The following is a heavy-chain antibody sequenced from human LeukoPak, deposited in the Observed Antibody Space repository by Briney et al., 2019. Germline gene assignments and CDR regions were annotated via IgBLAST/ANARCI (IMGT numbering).Heavy chain of an antibody. CDR3: ARVETSYYYMDV. CDR2: IYYSGST. J-gene: IGHJ6*03. Sequence: SETLSLTCTVSGGSISTYYWSWIRQPPGKGLEWIGYIYYSGSTNYNPSLKSRVTISVDTFKNQFSLKLSSVTAADTAVYYCARVETSYYYMDVWGKGTTVTVSS. CDR1: GGSISTYY. V-gene: IGHV4-59*01.